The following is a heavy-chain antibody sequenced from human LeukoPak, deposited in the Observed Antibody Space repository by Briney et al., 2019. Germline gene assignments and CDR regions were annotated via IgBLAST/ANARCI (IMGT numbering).Heavy chain of an antibody. Sequence: GGSLRLSCVVSGFPFSSYAMSWVRQAPGKGLEWVSGISGSGDDTYYAASVKGRFTVSRDTSKNTLYLQMNSLRAEDTAVYYCAKDRGSSWYVSQPDYWGQGTLVTVSS. V-gene: IGHV3-23*01. CDR3: AKDRGSSWYVSQPDY. CDR2: ISGSGDDT. CDR1: GFPFSSYA. J-gene: IGHJ4*02. D-gene: IGHD6-13*01.